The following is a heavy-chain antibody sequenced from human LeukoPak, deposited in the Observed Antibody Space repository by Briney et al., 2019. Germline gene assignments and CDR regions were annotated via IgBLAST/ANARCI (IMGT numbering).Heavy chain of an antibody. V-gene: IGHV3-23*01. CDR2: IDSSGTKT. J-gene: IGHJ4*02. CDR3: AKDETGLGNYFHY. Sequence: PGGSLRLSCAASGFTFSSHALSWVRQAPGKGLAWVSGIDSSGTKTTYADSVKGRFTISRDNPRNTLYLQMNSLRAEDTAVYYCAKDETGLGNYFHYWGQGALVTVSS. CDR1: GFTFSSHA. D-gene: IGHD1-26*01.